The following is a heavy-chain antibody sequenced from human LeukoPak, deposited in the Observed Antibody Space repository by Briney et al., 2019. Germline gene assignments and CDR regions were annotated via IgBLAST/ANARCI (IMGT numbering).Heavy chain of an antibody. D-gene: IGHD6-19*01. V-gene: IGHV3-23*01. Sequence: PPGGSLRLSCAASGFTFSSYAMHWVRQAPGKGLEWVSAISGSGGSTYYADSVKGRFTISRDNSKNTLYLQMNSLRAEDTAVYYCARYSSGWIDYWGQGTLVTVSS. J-gene: IGHJ4*02. CDR2: ISGSGGST. CDR1: GFTFSSYA. CDR3: ARYSSGWIDY.